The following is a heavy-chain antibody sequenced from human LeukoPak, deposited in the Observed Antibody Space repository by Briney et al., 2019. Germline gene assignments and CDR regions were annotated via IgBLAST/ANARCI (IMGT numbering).Heavy chain of an antibody. J-gene: IGHJ4*02. D-gene: IGHD2-2*02. CDR1: GFTFSSYW. Sequence: GGTLRLSCAASGFTFSSYWMSWVRQAPGKGLEWVANIKQDGSEKYYADSVKGRFTISRNNAKNSLYLQMNSLSAEDTAVYYCARDGPILYHDFWGQGTLVTVSS. V-gene: IGHV3-7*01. CDR2: IKQDGSEK. CDR3: ARDGPILYHDF.